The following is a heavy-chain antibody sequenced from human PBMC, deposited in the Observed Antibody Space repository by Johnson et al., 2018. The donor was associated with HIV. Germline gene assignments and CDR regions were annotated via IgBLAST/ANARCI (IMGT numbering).Heavy chain of an antibody. J-gene: IGHJ3*02. Sequence: VQLVESGGGVVRPGGSLRLSCAASDFTVSGNYMSWVRQAPGKGLEWVSAISGSGGSTYYADSVKGRFTISRDNAKNSLYLQMHSLRAEDTALYYCARALRTALGSPWNGGYDAFDIWGQGTMVTVSS. D-gene: IGHD1-1*01. CDR2: ISGSGGST. CDR1: DFTVSGNY. V-gene: IGHV3-23*04. CDR3: ARALRTALGSPWNGGYDAFDI.